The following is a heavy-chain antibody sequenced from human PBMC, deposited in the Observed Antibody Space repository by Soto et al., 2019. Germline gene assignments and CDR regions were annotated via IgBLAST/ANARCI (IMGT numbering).Heavy chain of an antibody. CDR3: ARDRRSSTSLPRPYYYYYGMDV. Sequence: GGSLRLSCAASGFTFSSYAMHWVRQAPGKGLEWVAVISYDGSNKYYADSVKGRFTISRDNSKNTLYLQMNSLRAEDTAVYYCARDRRSSTSLPRPYYYYYGMDVWGQGTTVTVSS. CDR1: GFTFSSYA. V-gene: IGHV3-30-3*01. J-gene: IGHJ6*02. CDR2: ISYDGSNK. D-gene: IGHD2-2*01.